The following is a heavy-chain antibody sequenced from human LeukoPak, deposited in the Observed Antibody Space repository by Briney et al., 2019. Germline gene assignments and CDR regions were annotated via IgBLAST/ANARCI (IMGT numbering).Heavy chain of an antibody. CDR1: RFTFSSYW. CDR3: ARDYN. V-gene: IGHV3-7*01. CDR2: IKPDGGET. Sequence: GGSLRLSCAASRFTFSSYWMNWVRQAPGKGLEWVANIKPDGGETYYVDSVKGRFTISRDNAKSSLYLQMNSLRAEDTAVYYCARDYNLGQGTLVTVSS. J-gene: IGHJ4*02.